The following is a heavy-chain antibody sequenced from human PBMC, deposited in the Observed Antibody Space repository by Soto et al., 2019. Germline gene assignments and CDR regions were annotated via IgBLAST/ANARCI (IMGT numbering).Heavy chain of an antibody. D-gene: IGHD2-2*01. J-gene: IGHJ3*02. CDR2: IYSGGST. Sequence: EVQLVESGGGLVQPGGSLRLSCAASGFTVSSNYMSWVRQAPGKGLEWVSVIYSGGSTYYADSVKGRFTISRHNSKNTLYLQMNRLRAEDTAVYYCARAVGYCSSTRCPGACDIWGQGTMVTVSS. CDR3: ARAVGYCSSTRCPGACDI. CDR1: GFTVSSNY. V-gene: IGHV3-53*04.